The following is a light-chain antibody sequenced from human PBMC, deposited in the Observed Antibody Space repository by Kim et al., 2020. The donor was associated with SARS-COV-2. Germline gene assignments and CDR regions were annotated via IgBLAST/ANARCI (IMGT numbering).Light chain of an antibody. CDR2: DNN. J-gene: IGLJ2*01. CDR3: GTWDNSLSAVV. V-gene: IGLV1-51*01. CDR1: DSNIGNNF. Sequence: GQKVTISCSGSDSNIGNNFVSWYQQLPGTAPKLLIYDNNKRPSGIPDRFSGSKSGTSATLGITGLQTGDEADYYCGTWDNSLSAVVFGGGTQLTVL.